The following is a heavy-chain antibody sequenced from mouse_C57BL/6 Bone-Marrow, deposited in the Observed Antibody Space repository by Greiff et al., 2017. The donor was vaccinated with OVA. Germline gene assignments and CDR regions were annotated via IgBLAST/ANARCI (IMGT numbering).Heavy chain of an antibody. CDR1: GYTFTDYY. D-gene: IGHD2-4*01. Sequence: EVQLQQSGPVLVKPGASVKMSCKASGYTFTDYYMNWVKQSHGKSLEWIGVINPYNGGTSYNQKFKGKATLTVDKSSSTAYMELNSLTSEDSAVYYCARGGLRRPLYWYFDVWGTGTTVTVSS. J-gene: IGHJ1*03. V-gene: IGHV1-19*01. CDR2: INPYNGGT. CDR3: ARGGLRRPLYWYFDV.